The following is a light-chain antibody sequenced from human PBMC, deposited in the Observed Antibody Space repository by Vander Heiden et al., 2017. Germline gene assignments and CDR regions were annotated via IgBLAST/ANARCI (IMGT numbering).Light chain of an antibody. CDR3: QQYYSYPRGT. J-gene: IGKJ2*01. V-gene: IGKV1-8*01. Sequence: AIRITQSPSSFSASTGDRVTITCRASQGISSYLAWYQQKPGKAPKLLIYAASTLQSGVPSRFSGSGSGTDFTLTISCLQSEDFATYYCQQYYSYPRGTFGQGTKLEIK. CDR1: QGISSY. CDR2: AAS.